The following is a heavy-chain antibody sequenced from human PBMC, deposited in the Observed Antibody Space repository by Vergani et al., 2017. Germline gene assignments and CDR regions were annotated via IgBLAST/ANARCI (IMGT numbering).Heavy chain of an antibody. V-gene: IGHV1-3*01. CDR3: ARENGYCSSTSCYAGFLYYYYYYMDV. D-gene: IGHD2-2*01. CDR2: INAGNGNT. Sequence: QVQLVQSGAEVKKPGASVKVSCKASGYTFTSYAMHWVRQAPGQRLEWMGWINAGNGNTKYSQKFQGRVTITRDTSASTAYMELSSLRSEDTAVYYCARENGYCSSTSCYAGFLYYYYYYMDVWGKGTTVTVSS. J-gene: IGHJ6*03. CDR1: GYTFTSYA.